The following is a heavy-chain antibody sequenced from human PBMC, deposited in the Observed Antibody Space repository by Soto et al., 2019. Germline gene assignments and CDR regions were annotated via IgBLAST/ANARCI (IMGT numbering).Heavy chain of an antibody. D-gene: IGHD2-15*01. CDR1: GGSISSSNW. J-gene: IGHJ1*01. Sequence: PSETLSLTCAVSGGSISSSNWWSWVRQPPGKGLEWIGEIYHSGSTNYNPSLKSRVTISVDKSKNQFSLKLSSVTAADTAVYYCASRYCSGGSCYSVGEYFQHWGQGTLVTVSS. CDR2: IYHSGST. CDR3: ASRYCSGGSCYSVGEYFQH. V-gene: IGHV4-4*02.